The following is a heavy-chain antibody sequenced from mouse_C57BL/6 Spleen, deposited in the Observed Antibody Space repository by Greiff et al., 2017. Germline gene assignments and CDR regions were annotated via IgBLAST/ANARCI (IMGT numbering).Heavy chain of an antibody. CDR3: ANHYGSTSWFAY. Sequence: EVQLQESGGGLVKPGGSLKLSCAASGFTFSDYGMHWVRQAPEKGLEWVAYISSGSSTIYYADTVKGRFTISRDNAKNTLFLQMTSLRSEDTAMYYCANHYGSTSWFAYWGQGTLVTVSA. V-gene: IGHV5-17*01. CDR2: ISSGSSTI. J-gene: IGHJ3*01. CDR1: GFTFSDYG. D-gene: IGHD1-1*01.